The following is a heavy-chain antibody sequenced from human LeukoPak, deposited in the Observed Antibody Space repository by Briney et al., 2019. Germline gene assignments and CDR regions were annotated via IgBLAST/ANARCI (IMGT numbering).Heavy chain of an antibody. CDR2: MNPNTGNT. J-gene: IGHJ5*02. V-gene: IGHV1-8*01. CDR1: GYTFNSYD. D-gene: IGHD3-10*01. Sequence: ASVKVSCKASGYTFNSYDINWVRQATGQWLEWMGWMNPNTGNTGYGERFQGRVTMTRDNSISTAYMELSSLTSEDTAVYYCARGGAGTYYKRDGWFDPWGQGTVVTVSS. CDR3: ARGGAGTYYKRDGWFDP.